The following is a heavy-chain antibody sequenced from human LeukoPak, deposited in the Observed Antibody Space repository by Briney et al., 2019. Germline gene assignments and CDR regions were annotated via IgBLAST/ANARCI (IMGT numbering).Heavy chain of an antibody. J-gene: IGHJ4*02. CDR3: AREGGGRYYDSSGYYRRRGYYFDY. V-gene: IGHV3-53*01. CDR2: IYSGGST. Sequence: GGSLRLSCAASGFTVSSNYMSWVRQAPGKGLEWVSVIYSGGSTYYADCVKGRFTISRDNSKNTLYLQMNSLRAEDTAVYYCAREGGGRYYDSSGYYRRRGYYFDYWGQGTLVTVSS. CDR1: GFTVSSNY. D-gene: IGHD3-22*01.